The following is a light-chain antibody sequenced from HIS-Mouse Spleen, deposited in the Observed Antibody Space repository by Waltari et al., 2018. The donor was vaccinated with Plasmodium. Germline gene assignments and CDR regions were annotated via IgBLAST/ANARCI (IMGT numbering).Light chain of an antibody. CDR2: EDS. Sequence: SYELTQPPSVSVSPGQTARITCSGDALPKKYAYWYQQKSGQAPVLVIYEDSKRPSGLPERVSGSSSGTMATLTISGAQVEDEADYDCYSTDSSGKHRVFGGGTKLTVL. V-gene: IGLV3-10*01. J-gene: IGLJ3*02. CDR3: YSTDSSGKHRV. CDR1: ALPKKY.